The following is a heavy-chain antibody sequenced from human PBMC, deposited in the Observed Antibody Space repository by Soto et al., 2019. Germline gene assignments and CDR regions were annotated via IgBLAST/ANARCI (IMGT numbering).Heavy chain of an antibody. CDR2: IIPILGIA. CDR1: GGTFSSYT. CDR3: ARHGEIAVAGTFHY. J-gene: IGHJ4*02. Sequence: QVQLVHSGAEVKKPGSSVKVSCKASGGTFSSYTISWVRQAPGQGLEWMGRIIPILGIANYAQKFQGRVTITADKTTSTPYMELSTLRSDDAAVYYCARHGEIAVAGTFHYWGQGTLVTVSS. V-gene: IGHV1-69*02. D-gene: IGHD6-19*01.